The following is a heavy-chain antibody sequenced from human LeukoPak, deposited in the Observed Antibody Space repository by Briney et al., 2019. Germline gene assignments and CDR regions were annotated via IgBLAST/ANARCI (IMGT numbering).Heavy chain of an antibody. CDR3: ARDQIEMATIMDYYYGMDV. Sequence: SETLSLTCTVSGGSVSSGSYYWSWIRQPPGKGLEWIGYIYYSGSTHYNPSLKSRVTISVDTSKNQFSLQLNSVTPEDTAVYYCARDQIEMATIMDYYYGMDVWGQGTTVTVSS. CDR2: IYYSGST. V-gene: IGHV4-61*01. J-gene: IGHJ6*02. D-gene: IGHD5-24*01. CDR1: GGSVSSGSYY.